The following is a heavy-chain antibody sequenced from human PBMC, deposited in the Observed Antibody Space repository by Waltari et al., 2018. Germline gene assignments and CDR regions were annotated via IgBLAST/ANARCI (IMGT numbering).Heavy chain of an antibody. D-gene: IGHD6-19*01. CDR1: GGSISSYY. J-gene: IGHJ6*03. CDR3: ARGKVAVAGTYYYYYYMDV. V-gene: IGHV4-4*07. Sequence: QEQLQESGPGLVKPSETLSLTCTVSGGSISSYYWSWIRQPPGKGLEWIGRIYTSGSTNYNPSLKSRVTMSVDTSKNQFSLKLSSVTAADTAVYYCARGKVAVAGTYYYYYYMDVWGKGTTVTVSS. CDR2: IYTSGST.